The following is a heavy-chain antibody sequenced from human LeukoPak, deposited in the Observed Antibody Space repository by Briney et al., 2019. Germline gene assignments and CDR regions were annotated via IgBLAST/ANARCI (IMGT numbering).Heavy chain of an antibody. CDR2: ISSSSSYI. CDR1: GFTFSSYS. CDR3: ARANSLGNYDHGPRYYYYGMDV. V-gene: IGHV3-21*01. D-gene: IGHD3-3*01. J-gene: IGHJ6*02. Sequence: PGGSLRLSCAASGFTFSSYSMNWVRQAPGKGLEWVSSISSSSSYIYYADSVKGRFTISRDNAKNSLYLQMNSLRAEDTAVYYCARANSLGNYDHGPRYYYYGMDVWGQGTTVTVSS.